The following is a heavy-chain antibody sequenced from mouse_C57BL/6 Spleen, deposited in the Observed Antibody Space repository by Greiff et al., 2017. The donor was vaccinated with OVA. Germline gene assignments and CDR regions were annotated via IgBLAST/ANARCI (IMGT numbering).Heavy chain of an antibody. CDR2: IHTNSGST. V-gene: IGHV1-64*01. CDR3: AYFNYYGSSYNY. D-gene: IGHD1-1*01. Sequence: VQLQQPGAELVKPGASVKLSCKASGYTFTSYWMHWVTQRPGQGLEWIGMIHTNSGSTNYNEKFKSKATLTVDKSSSTAYMQLSSLTSEDSAVYYCAYFNYYGSSYNYWGQGTTLTVSS. J-gene: IGHJ2*01. CDR1: GYTFTSYW.